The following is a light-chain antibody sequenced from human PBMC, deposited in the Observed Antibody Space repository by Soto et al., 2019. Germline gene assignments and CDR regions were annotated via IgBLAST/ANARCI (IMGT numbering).Light chain of an antibody. CDR3: QQGGSSPWT. CDR1: QSVSSTY. J-gene: IGKJ1*01. V-gene: IGKV3-20*01. Sequence: EIVLTQSPGTLSLSPGERATLSCRASQSVSSTYLAWYQQKPGQAPRLLIYGASSRATGIPDRFSGGGSGTDFTLPICIVERESFAVYYCQQGGSSPWTFGQGTKVEIK. CDR2: GAS.